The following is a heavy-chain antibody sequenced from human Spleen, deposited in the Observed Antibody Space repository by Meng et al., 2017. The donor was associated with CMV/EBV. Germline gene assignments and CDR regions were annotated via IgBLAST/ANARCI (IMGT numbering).Heavy chain of an antibody. J-gene: IGHJ6*02. D-gene: IGHD1-7*01. CDR2: IKSKSDGGTT. Sequence: FTFTNVWMSWVRQAPGKGLEWVGRIKSKSDGGTTNYATPVKGRFTISRDDSKSTLYLQMNSLKTEDTAVYYCTTGDNWNFHYYDMDVWGQGTMVTVSS. CDR3: TTGDNWNFHYYDMDV. CDR1: FTFTNVW. V-gene: IGHV3-15*01.